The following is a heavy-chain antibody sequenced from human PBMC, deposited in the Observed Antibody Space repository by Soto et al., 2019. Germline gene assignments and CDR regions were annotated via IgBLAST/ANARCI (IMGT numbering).Heavy chain of an antibody. J-gene: IGHJ6*02. V-gene: IGHV3-30*04. Sequence: GGYLRLSCAASGFTFSSYALHCVRQAPGKGLEWLAVRSYDGRNKYYADSVKGRFTISRDKSKKTLYLQMNSLRAEDTALYYWARDLDAGGSVTGDYGPTDYYGMDCWGQGTTVTVSS. CDR3: ARDLDAGGSVTGDYGPTDYYGMDC. CDR1: GFTFSSYA. D-gene: IGHD3-9*01. CDR2: RSYDGRNK.